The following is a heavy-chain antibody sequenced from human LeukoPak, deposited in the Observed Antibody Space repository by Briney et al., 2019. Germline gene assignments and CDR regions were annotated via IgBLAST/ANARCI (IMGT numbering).Heavy chain of an antibody. CDR1: GGSFSGYY. J-gene: IGHJ4*02. CDR3: AGGKSYGSGSYVY. D-gene: IGHD3-10*01. CDR2: INHSGST. V-gene: IGHV4-34*01. Sequence: PSDTLSLTCAVYGGSFSGYYWSWIRQPPGKGLEWIGEINHSGSTNYNPSLKSRVTISVDTSKNRFSLKLSSVTAADTAVYYCAGGKSYGSGSYVYWGQGTLVTVSS.